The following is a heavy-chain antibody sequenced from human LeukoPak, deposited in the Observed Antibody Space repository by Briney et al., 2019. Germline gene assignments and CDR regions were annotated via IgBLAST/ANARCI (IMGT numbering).Heavy chain of an antibody. Sequence: GGSLRLSCAASGFTFSSYSMNWVRQAPGKGLEWVSYISSSSRSIYYADSVKGRFTISRDNANNSLSLPMNSLRAEDTAVYYCVLGSPFDYWGQGTLVTVSS. CDR2: ISSSSRSI. V-gene: IGHV3-48*01. D-gene: IGHD3-10*01. CDR1: GFTFSSYS. J-gene: IGHJ4*02. CDR3: VLGSPFDY.